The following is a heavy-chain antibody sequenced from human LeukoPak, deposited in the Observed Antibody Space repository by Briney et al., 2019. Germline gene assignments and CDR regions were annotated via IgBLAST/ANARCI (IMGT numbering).Heavy chain of an antibody. Sequence: GGTLRLSCAASGFTFSSYAMHWVRQAPGKGLKWVAVTSFDGSDNYYADSVKGRFTISRDNSKNTLYLQMNSLRPDDTAVYYCARAPGTMIVVDYWGQGTLVTVSS. CDR3: ARAPGTMIVVDY. V-gene: IGHV3-30*04. CDR2: TSFDGSDN. CDR1: GFTFSSYA. D-gene: IGHD3-22*01. J-gene: IGHJ4*02.